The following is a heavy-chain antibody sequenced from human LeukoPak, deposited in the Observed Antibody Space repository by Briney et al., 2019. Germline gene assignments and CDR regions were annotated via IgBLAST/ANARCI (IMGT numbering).Heavy chain of an antibody. CDR2: INAGNGNT. V-gene: IGHV1-3*01. D-gene: IGHD6-13*01. CDR1: GYAFTSYA. J-gene: IGHJ4*02. CDR3: ARSGSSWYYFDY. Sequence: ASVKVSCKASGYAFTSYAMHWVRQAPGQRLEWMGWINAGNGNTKYSQKFQGRVTITRDTSASTAYMELSSLRSEDTAVYYCARSGSSWYYFDYWGQGTLVTVSS.